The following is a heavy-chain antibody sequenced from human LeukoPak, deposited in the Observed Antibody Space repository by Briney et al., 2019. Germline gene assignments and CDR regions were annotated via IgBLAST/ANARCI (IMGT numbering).Heavy chain of an antibody. J-gene: IGHJ3*01. CDR1: GGSVSSGSYH. CDR2: IYYSGST. V-gene: IGHV4-61*01. Sequence: PSDTLSLTCTVSGGSVSSGSYHWSWIRQPPGKGLEWIGYIYYSGSTNYNPSLKSRVTISVDTSKNQFSLKLSSVTAADTAVYYCARVPGVGTAANWGQGTMVTVSS. D-gene: IGHD1-7*01. CDR3: ARVPGVGTAAN.